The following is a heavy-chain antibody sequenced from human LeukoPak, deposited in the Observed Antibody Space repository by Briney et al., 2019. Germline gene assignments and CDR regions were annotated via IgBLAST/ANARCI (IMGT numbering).Heavy chain of an antibody. V-gene: IGHV3-30*02. CDR2: VRFDGSYQ. J-gene: IGHJ4*02. D-gene: IGHD3-10*01. CDR3: AKDRTFEEYSFDF. CDR1: GFSFDNHG. Sequence: PGGSLRLSCAPSGFSFDNHGMHWVRQAPGKGLEWVTFVRFDGSYQLCTDSVEGRFTISRDNSKSTLYLQMTSLRPEDTALYYCAKDRTFEEYSFDFWGRGTLVTVSS.